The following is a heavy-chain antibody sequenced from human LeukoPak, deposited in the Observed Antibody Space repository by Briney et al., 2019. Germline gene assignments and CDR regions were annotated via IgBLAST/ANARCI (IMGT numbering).Heavy chain of an antibody. J-gene: IGHJ6*04. CDR3: ARDSDPTMVRGVMKGMDV. V-gene: IGHV1-2*02. Sequence: ASVKVSCKASGYTFTGYYMHWVRQAPGQGLEWMGWINPNSGGTNYAQKLQGRVTMTTDTSTSTAYMELRSLRSDDTAVYYCARDSDPTMVRGVMKGMDVWGKGTTVTVSS. CDR1: GYTFTGYY. CDR2: INPNSGGT. D-gene: IGHD3-10*01.